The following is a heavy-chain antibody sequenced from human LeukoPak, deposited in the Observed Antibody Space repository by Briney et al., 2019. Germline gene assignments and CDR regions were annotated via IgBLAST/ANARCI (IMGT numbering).Heavy chain of an antibody. V-gene: IGHV1-18*01. CDR3: AAEITFGGVIAEPGAVIFDY. CDR2: ISAYNGNT. J-gene: IGHJ4*02. Sequence: ASVKVSCKASGYTFTSYGISWVRQAPGQGLEWMGWISAYNGNTNYAQKLQGRVTMTTDTSTSTVYMELKSLRSDDTAAYYCAAEITFGGVIAEPGAVIFDYWGQGTLVTVSP. D-gene: IGHD3-16*02. CDR1: GYTFTSYG.